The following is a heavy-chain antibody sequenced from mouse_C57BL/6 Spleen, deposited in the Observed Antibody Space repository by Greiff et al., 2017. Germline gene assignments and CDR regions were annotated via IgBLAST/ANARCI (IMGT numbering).Heavy chain of an antibody. J-gene: IGHJ1*03. CDR3: ARDGGYCDG. CDR2: INPNHGGT. Sequence: VQLKESGPELVKPGASVKLPCKASGFTFTDYNMDWVKQSHGQSLEWIGYINPNHGGTIYNQKFKGKATLTVDKSSSTAYMELRSLTSEDTAVYYCARDGGYCDGWGTGTTGTVSA. CDR1: GFTFTDYN. D-gene: IGHD2-3*01. V-gene: IGHV1-18*01.